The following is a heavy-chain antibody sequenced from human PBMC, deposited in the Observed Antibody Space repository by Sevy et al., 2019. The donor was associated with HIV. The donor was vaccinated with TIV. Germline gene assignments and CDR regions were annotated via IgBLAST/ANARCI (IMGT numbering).Heavy chain of an antibody. CDR2: ISSSSSYI. D-gene: IGHD2-2*01. CDR1: GFTFSTYT. CDR3: ARPDYYCSTTSCYFDF. V-gene: IGHV3-21*01. J-gene: IGHJ4*02. Sequence: GGSLRLSCAASGFTFSTYTMNWVRQAPGKGLEWVSSISSSSSYIYYADSVKGVFTISGDNAKNSLYLQMNSMRVEDTVVYYCARPDYYCSTTSCYFDFWGQGTLVTVSS.